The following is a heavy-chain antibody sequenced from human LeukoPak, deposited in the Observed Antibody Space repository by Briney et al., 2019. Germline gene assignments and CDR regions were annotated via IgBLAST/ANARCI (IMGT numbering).Heavy chain of an antibody. CDR2: IIPIFGAA. D-gene: IGHD3-10*01. CDR1: GGTFSSYA. V-gene: IGHV1-69*13. Sequence: GAPVKVSCKASGGTFSSYAISWVRQAPGQGLERMGGIIPIFGAANYAQKFQGRVTITADESTSTAYMELSSLRSEDTAVYYCARERSYYGSGMGPWYFDYWGQGTLVTVSS. J-gene: IGHJ4*02. CDR3: ARERSYYGSGMGPWYFDY.